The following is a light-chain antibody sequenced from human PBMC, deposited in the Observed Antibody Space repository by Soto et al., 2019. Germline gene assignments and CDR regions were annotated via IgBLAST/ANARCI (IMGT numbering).Light chain of an antibody. CDR2: GAS. V-gene: IGKV1-27*01. CDR3: QKYISAPFT. CDR1: QNITNY. Sequence: DIQMTQSPSSLSASVGDSVIITCRASQNITNYLAWYQQKPGKVPQLLIYGASTLQSGDPSRFSGSGSGTDFTLTISSLQPEDVATYYCQKYISAPFTFGPVTSVDIK. J-gene: IGKJ3*01.